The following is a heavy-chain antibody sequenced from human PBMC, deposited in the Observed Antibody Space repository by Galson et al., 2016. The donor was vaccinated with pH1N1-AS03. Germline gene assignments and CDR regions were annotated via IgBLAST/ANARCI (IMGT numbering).Heavy chain of an antibody. D-gene: IGHD3-10*01. CDR3: ARAAGSGTYYQRVNFDY. CDR1: GGSISSGAYS. CDR2: IYYSGNT. V-gene: IGHV4-30-4*07. J-gene: IGHJ4*02. Sequence: TLSLTCAVSGGSISSGAYSWSWIRQPPGKGLEWIGYIYYSGNTYFNPSLKSRVTISVDRSKNQFSLNLSSVTAADTAVYYYARAAGSGTYYQRVNFDYWGQGTLVTVSS.